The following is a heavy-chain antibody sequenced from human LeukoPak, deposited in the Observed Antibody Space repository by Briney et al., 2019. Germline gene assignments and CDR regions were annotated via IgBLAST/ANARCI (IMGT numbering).Heavy chain of an antibody. Sequence: PSETLSLTCTVSGGSISSYYWSWIRQPPGKGLEWIGYIYYGGSTNYNPSLKSRVTISVDTSKNQFSLKLSSVTAADTAVYYCARVGTRALRGLVQLWLPLDYWGQGTLVTVSS. D-gene: IGHD5-18*01. J-gene: IGHJ4*02. CDR2: IYYGGST. V-gene: IGHV4-59*01. CDR3: ARVGTRALRGLVQLWLPLDY. CDR1: GGSISSYY.